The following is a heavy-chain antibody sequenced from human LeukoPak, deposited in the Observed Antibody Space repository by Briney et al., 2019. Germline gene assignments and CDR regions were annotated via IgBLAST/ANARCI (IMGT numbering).Heavy chain of an antibody. J-gene: IGHJ4*02. D-gene: IGHD3-10*01. CDR2: ISGSGGST. Sequence: GGSLRLSCAASGFTFSSYAMSWVRQAPGKGLEWVSAISGSGGSTYYADSVKGRFTTSRDNSKNTLYLQMNSLRAEDTAVYYCAKGGVWFGDRGHWGQGTLVTVSS. CDR1: GFTFSSYA. V-gene: IGHV3-23*01. CDR3: AKGGVWFGDRGH.